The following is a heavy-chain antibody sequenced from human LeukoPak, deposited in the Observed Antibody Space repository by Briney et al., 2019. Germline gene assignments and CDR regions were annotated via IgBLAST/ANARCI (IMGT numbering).Heavy chain of an antibody. CDR2: IYTSGST. V-gene: IGHV4-4*07. D-gene: IGHD3-22*01. Sequence: PSETLSLTCTVSGGSISSYYWSWIRQPAGKGLEWIGRIYTSGSTNYNPSLKSRVTTSVDTSKNQFSLKLSSVTAADTAVYYCARVGYYDSSGYYAVDLWGQGTLVTVSS. CDR1: GGSISSYY. CDR3: ARVGYYDSSGYYAVDL. J-gene: IGHJ4*02.